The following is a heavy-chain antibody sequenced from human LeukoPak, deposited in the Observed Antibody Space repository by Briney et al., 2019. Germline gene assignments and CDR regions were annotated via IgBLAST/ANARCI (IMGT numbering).Heavy chain of an antibody. CDR2: INHSGST. V-gene: IGHV4-34*01. Sequence: SETLSLTCAVYGGSFSGYYWSWIRQPPGKGLEWIGEINHSGSTNYNPSLKSRVTISVDTSKNQFSLKLSSVTAADTAVYYCASLSGYDLYFDYWGQGTLVTVSS. D-gene: IGHD5-12*01. CDR3: ASLSGYDLYFDY. J-gene: IGHJ4*02. CDR1: GGSFSGYY.